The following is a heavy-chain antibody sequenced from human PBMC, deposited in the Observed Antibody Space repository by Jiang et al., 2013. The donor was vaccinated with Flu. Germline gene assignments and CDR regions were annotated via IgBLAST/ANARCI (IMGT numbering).Heavy chain of an antibody. CDR1: GGSISSGTYS. Sequence: GPGLVKPSQTLSLTCAVSGGSISSGTYSWSWIRQPPGKGLEWIGYIYYSGSTYYNPSLKSRVTISVDTSKNHLSLKLTSVTAADTAVYYCARGHYGSGTYYRLDYWGQGTLITVSS. D-gene: IGHD3-10*01. V-gene: IGHV4-30-4*07. J-gene: IGHJ4*02. CDR2: IYYSGST. CDR3: ARGHYGSGTYYRLDY.